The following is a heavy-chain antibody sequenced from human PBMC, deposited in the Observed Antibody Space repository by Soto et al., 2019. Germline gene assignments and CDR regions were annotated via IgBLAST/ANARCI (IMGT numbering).Heavy chain of an antibody. CDR2: INHSGST. CDR3: ARGSHLAITMVRGVREARFDY. CDR1: GMSFSGYY. D-gene: IGHD3-10*01. Sequence: SETLSLTCAVYGMSFSGYYWSWIRQPPGKGLKWIGEINHSGSTNYNPSLKSRVTISVDTSKNQFSLKLSSVTAADTAVYYCARGSHLAITMVRGVREARFDYWGQGTLVTVS. V-gene: IGHV4-34*01. J-gene: IGHJ4*02.